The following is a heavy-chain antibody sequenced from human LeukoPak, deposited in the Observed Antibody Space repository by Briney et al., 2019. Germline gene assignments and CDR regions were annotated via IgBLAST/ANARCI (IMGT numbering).Heavy chain of an antibody. D-gene: IGHD2-2*01. CDR3: AKDAGGRYCSSTSCYPGAY. V-gene: IGHV3-30*02. Sequence: GGSLRLSCAASGFTFSSHGMHWVRQAPGKGLEWVAFIRYDGSNKYYADSVKGRFTISRDNSKNTLYLQMNSLRAEDTAVYYCAKDAGGRYCSSTSCYPGAYWGQGTLVTVSS. J-gene: IGHJ4*02. CDR1: GFTFSSHG. CDR2: IRYDGSNK.